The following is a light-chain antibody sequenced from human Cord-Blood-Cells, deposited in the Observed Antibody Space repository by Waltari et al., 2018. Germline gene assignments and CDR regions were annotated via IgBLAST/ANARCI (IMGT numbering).Light chain of an antibody. Sequence: QSALTQPASVSGSPGHSITISCTGTSRDVGSYTLVPCYQQHTGKAPKLMIYEGSKRPSGVSNRFSGSKSGNTASLTISGLQAEDEADYYCCSYAGSSTLVFGGGTKLTVL. CDR1: SRDVGSYTL. V-gene: IGLV2-23*01. CDR2: EGS. CDR3: CSYAGSSTLV. J-gene: IGLJ2*01.